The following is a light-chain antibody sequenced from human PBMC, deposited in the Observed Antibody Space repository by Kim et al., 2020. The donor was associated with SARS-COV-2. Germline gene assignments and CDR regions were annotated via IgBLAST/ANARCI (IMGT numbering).Light chain of an antibody. CDR1: NNDVGGYDY. CDR2: DLS. CDR3: CSYAGSYTWV. V-gene: IGLV2-11*03. J-gene: IGLJ3*02. Sequence: GLSVTISCTRNNNDVGGYDYVSWYQQHPGKAPKLMIYDLSNRPSGVPDRFSGSKSGNTASLTISGLQAEDEADYYCCSYAGSYTWVFGGGTQLTVL.